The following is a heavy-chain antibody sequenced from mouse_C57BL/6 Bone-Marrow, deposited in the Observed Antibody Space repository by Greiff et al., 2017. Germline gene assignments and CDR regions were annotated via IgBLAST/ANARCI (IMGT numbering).Heavy chain of an antibody. CDR1: GYTFTSYW. V-gene: IGHV1-61*01. CDR2: IYPSDSET. CDR3: AMGNGPLFAY. J-gene: IGHJ3*01. D-gene: IGHD3-1*01. Sequence: QVQLQQPGAELVRPGSSVKLSCKASGYTFTSYWMDWVKQRPGQGLEWIGNIYPSDSETHYNQKFKGKATLTVDKSSSTAYMQLSSLTSEGSAVYYCAMGNGPLFAYWGQGTLVTVPA.